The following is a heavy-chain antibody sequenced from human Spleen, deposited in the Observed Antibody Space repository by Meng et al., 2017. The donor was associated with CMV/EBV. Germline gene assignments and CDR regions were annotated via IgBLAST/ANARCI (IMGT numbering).Heavy chain of an antibody. Sequence: GESLKISCAASGFTFSSYAMSWVRQVPGKGLEWVSTISGSGASTYHADSVKGRFTISRDNAKNSLYLQMNSLRVEDTAVYYCARGGHSSSWYLGYWGQGTLVTVSS. CDR2: ISGSGAST. D-gene: IGHD6-13*01. J-gene: IGHJ4*02. CDR1: GFTFSSYA. V-gene: IGHV3-23*01. CDR3: ARGGHSSSWYLGY.